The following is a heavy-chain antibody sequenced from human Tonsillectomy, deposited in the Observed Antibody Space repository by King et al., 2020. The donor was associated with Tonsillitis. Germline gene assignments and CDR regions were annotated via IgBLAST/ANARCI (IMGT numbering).Heavy chain of an antibody. J-gene: IGHJ4*02. CDR2: ISHSGST. CDR1: GGSFSGYY. D-gene: IGHD3-3*01. CDR3: ARGKYDFWSAYPDYFDY. V-gene: IGHV4-34*01. Sequence: VQLPQWGAGLLKPSETLSLTCAVYGGSFSGYYWGWIRQPPGKGLEWIGEISHSGSTNYNPSLKSRVTISLDTSKNQFSLKLTSVTAADTAVYYCARGKYDFWSAYPDYFDYWARGTPVTVSS.